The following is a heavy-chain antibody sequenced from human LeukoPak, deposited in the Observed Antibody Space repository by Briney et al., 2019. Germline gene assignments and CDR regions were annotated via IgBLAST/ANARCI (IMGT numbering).Heavy chain of an antibody. Sequence: SETLSLTCAVSGGSISSGGYSWSWIRQPPGKGLEWIGYIYRSGSTYYNPSLKSRVTISVDRSKNQFSLKLSSVTAADTAVYYCAREYSSGWYRYFDYWGQGTLVTVSS. CDR3: AREYSSGWYRYFDY. V-gene: IGHV4-30-2*01. J-gene: IGHJ4*02. D-gene: IGHD6-19*01. CDR1: GGSISSGGYS. CDR2: IYRSGST.